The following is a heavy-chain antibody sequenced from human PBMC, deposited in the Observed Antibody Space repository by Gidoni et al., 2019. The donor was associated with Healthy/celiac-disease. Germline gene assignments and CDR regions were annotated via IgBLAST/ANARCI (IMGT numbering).Heavy chain of an antibody. D-gene: IGHD2-21*02. CDR2: ISTSGTII. CDR3: AREAHTYCGGDCYDAFDI. J-gene: IGHJ3*02. CDR1: GFTFSNYD. V-gene: IGHV3-48*03. Sequence: EVQLVESGGGLVQPGGSLRLSCAASGFTFSNYDMNWVRQAPGKGLEWVSYISTSGTIIYYANSVKGRFTISRDNAKNSLYLQMNSLRAEDTAVYYCAREAHTYCGGDCYDAFDIWGQGTMVTVSS.